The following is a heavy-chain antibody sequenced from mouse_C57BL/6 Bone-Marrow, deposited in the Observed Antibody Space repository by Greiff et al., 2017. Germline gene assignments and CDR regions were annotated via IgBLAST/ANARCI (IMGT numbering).Heavy chain of an antibody. CDR2: IYPGDGDT. CDR1: GYAFSSSW. CDR3: ARTYDGYYDWFAY. V-gene: IGHV1-82*01. Sequence: VQLQQSGPELVKPGASVKISCKASGYAFSSSWMNWVKQRPGKGLEWIGRIYPGDGDTNYNGKFKGKATLTADKSSSTAYMQLSSLTSEDSAVYFCARTYDGYYDWFAYWGQGTLVTVSA. J-gene: IGHJ3*01. D-gene: IGHD2-3*01.